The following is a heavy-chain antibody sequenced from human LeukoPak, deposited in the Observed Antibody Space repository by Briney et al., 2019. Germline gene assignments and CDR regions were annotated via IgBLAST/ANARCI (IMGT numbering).Heavy chain of an antibody. J-gene: IGHJ4*02. CDR1: GFTFSSYE. CDR3: ARYTGIAARPNYFDY. CDR2: IYHSGST. Sequence: PGGSLRLSCAASGFTFSSYEMNWVRQAPGKGLEWIGSIYHSGSTYYNPSLKSRVTISVDTSKNQFSLKLSSVTAADTAVYYCARYTGIAARPNYFDYWGQGTLVTVSS. V-gene: IGHV4-38-2*01. D-gene: IGHD6-6*01.